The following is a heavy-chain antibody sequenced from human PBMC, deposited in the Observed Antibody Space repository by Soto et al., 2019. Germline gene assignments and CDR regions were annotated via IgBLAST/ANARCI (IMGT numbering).Heavy chain of an antibody. CDR1: GGSISSSSYY. Sequence: SETLSLTCTVSGGSISSSSYYWGWIRQPPGKGLEWIGSIYYSGSTYYNPSLKSQVTISVDTSKNQFSLKLSSVTAADTAVYYCGVYAIARENWFDPWGQGTLVTVSS. D-gene: IGHD2-8*01. J-gene: IGHJ5*02. CDR3: GVYAIARENWFDP. CDR2: IYYSGST. V-gene: IGHV4-39*01.